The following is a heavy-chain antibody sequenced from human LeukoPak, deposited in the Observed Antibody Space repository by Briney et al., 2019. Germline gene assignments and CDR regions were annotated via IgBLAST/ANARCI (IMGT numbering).Heavy chain of an antibody. CDR2: IDPDGSEK. V-gene: IGHV3-7*01. CDR1: GFTFSNYW. CDR3: ARIWYFGDNNWRYFDN. J-gene: IGHJ4*02. D-gene: IGHD1-20*01. Sequence: GGSLRLSCAASGFTFSNYWMSRVRQAPGKGLEWVANIDPDGSEKQYGDSVRGRFTTSRDNAKNSLYLQMNSLRVEDTAIYYCARIWYFGDNNWRYFDNWGQGTLVTVSS.